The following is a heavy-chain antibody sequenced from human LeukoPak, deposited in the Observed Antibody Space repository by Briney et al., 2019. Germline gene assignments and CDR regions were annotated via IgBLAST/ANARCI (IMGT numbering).Heavy chain of an antibody. CDR1: GFIFSDYY. CDR2: ISSSSTYI. CDR3: ARVAEAAAFDY. V-gene: IGHV3-21*01. Sequence: GGSLRLSCDASGFIFSDYYMSWARQAPGKGLEWVSSISSSSTYIYYADSVKGRFTISRDNAKNSLYLQMNSLRADDTAVYYCARVAEAAAFDYWGQGTLVTVSS. J-gene: IGHJ4*02. D-gene: IGHD6-13*01.